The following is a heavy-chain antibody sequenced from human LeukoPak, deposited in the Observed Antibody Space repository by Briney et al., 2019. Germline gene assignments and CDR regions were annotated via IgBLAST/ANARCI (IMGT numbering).Heavy chain of an antibody. V-gene: IGHV1-18*01. CDR1: GYTFTSYG. CDR2: ISAYNGDT. CDR3: ARDLRNSSGWYHDAFDI. D-gene: IGHD6-19*01. Sequence: ASVKVSCKASGYTFTSYGISWVRQAPGQGLEWMGWISAYNGDTNYAQKLQGRVTITTDTSTTTAYLEVRSLRSDDTAVYYCARDLRNSSGWYHDAFDIWGQGTMVTVYS. J-gene: IGHJ3*02.